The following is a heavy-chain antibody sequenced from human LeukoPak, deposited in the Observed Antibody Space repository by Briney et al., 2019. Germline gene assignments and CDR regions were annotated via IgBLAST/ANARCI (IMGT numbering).Heavy chain of an antibody. D-gene: IGHD4-11*01. CDR1: GFTFSSYG. J-gene: IGHJ4*02. CDR3: ARYKLQYLGY. CDR2: IRYDGSNK. Sequence: GGSLRLSCAASGFTFSSYGMHWVRQAPGKGLEWVAFIRYDGSNKYYADSVKGRFTISRDNSKNTPYLQMNSLRAEDTAVYYCARYKLQYLGYWGQGTLVTVSS. V-gene: IGHV3-30*02.